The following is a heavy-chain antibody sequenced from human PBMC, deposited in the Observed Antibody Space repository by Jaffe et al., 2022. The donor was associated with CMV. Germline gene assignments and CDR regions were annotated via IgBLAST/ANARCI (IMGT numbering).Heavy chain of an antibody. Sequence: QLQLQESGPGLVKPSETLSLTCTVSGDSISSSSYYWGWIRQPPGKGLEWIGGIYYSGRTYYKPSLGSRVTISIDASKNQFSLKLTSVTAADTAVYYCARHYSSSSLTEFWGQGILVTVSS. J-gene: IGHJ4*02. V-gene: IGHV4-39*01. CDR1: GDSISSSSYY. CDR2: IYYSGRT. CDR3: ARHYSSSSLTEF. D-gene: IGHD6-6*01.